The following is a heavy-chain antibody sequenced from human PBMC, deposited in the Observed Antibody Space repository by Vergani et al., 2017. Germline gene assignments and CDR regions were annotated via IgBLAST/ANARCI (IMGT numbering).Heavy chain of an antibody. CDR1: GYSISRGYY. J-gene: IGHJ2*01. Sequence: QLQLQESGPGLVKPSETLSLTCSVSGYSISRGYYWGWIRQPPGKGLEWIATVFHSGSAYYNPSLRRRVTISVETSKTQFSLRLTTLTAADTAVYYCARGRGDNWYFDLWGRGTLVTVSS. V-gene: IGHV4-38-2*02. CDR2: VFHSGSA. D-gene: IGHD3-10*01. CDR3: ARGRGDNWYFDL.